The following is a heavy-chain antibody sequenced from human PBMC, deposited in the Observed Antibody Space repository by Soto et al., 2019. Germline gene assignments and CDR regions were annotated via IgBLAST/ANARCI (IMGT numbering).Heavy chain of an antibody. J-gene: IGHJ6*02. CDR3: ARSEDNGDYYGMDV. Sequence: QVQLVQSGAEVKKPGASVKVSCKASGYTFTGYYMHWVRQAPGQGLEWMGWINPNSGGTNYAQKFQGWVTMTRDTSISTAYMEVSRLRSDDTAVYYCARSEDNGDYYGMDVWGQGTTVTVSS. CDR1: GYTFTGYY. V-gene: IGHV1-2*04. CDR2: INPNSGGT. D-gene: IGHD2-15*01.